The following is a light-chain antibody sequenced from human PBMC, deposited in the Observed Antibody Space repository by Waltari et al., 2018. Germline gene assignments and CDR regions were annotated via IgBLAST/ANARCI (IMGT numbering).Light chain of an antibody. J-gene: IGLJ1*01. CDR2: DVN. CDR1: SSDIGAYNF. CDR3: SSYTTGSTRYV. Sequence: QSALTPPASVSGSPGQSITISCTGTSSDIGAYNFVSGYQKHPGKAPKVMIYDVNNRPSGVSSRFSGSKSGNTASLTISWLQAEDEADYYCSSYTTGSTRYVFGSGTKVTVL. V-gene: IGLV2-14*03.